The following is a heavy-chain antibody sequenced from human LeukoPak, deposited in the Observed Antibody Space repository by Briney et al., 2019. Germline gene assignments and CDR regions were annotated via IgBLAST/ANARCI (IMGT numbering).Heavy chain of an antibody. D-gene: IGHD3-9*01. J-gene: IGHJ4*02. CDR3: ARVRGYFDSIDY. Sequence: GGFLRLSCAASGFTFSSYSMNWVRQAPGKGLEWVSSISSSSSYIYYADSVKGRFTISRDNAKNSLYLQMNSLRAEDTAVYYCARVRGYFDSIDYWGQGTLVTVSS. CDR2: ISSSSSYI. V-gene: IGHV3-21*01. CDR1: GFTFSSYS.